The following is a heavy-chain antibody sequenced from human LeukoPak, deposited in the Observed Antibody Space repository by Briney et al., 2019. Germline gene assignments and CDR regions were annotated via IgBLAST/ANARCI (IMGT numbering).Heavy chain of an antibody. CDR3: AKYKGAALYYHYGMDV. J-gene: IGHJ6*02. V-gene: IGHV3-7*01. Sequence: GGSLRLSCAASGFTFSSYWMSWVRHAPGKGLEWVANIKQDGSEKYYVDSVKGRFTISRDNAKNSLYLQMNSLRAEDTAVYYCAKYKGAALYYHYGMDVWGQGTTVIVSS. CDR1: GFTFSSYW. CDR2: IKQDGSEK. D-gene: IGHD6-13*01.